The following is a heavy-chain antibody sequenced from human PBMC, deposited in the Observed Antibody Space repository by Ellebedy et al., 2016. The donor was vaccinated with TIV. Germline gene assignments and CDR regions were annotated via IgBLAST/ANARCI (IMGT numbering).Heavy chain of an antibody. CDR2: IYYGGSN. V-gene: IGHV4-39*07. Sequence: MPSETLSLTCTVSGGSINSDPYYWGWIRQPQGKGLAWIGSIYYGGSNFASPSLKSRVIISVDRSSNQFSLKLSSVTAADTAVYFCARILPVSFSTAFDIWGPGTMVTVSS. CDR3: ARILPVSFSTAFDI. J-gene: IGHJ3*02. CDR1: GGSINSDPYY. D-gene: IGHD3-3*02.